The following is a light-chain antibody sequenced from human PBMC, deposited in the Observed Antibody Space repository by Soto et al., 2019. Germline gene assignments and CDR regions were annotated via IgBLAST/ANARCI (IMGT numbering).Light chain of an antibody. CDR1: QSVRGSY. CDR3: QHYGSSSIT. CDR2: DAS. Sequence: IVLTQSPGPLALSPGERATLSCRASQSVRGSYVAWYQQKSGQAPRLLIYDASRRATSIPDRFSGSGSETDFTLTISGLEPEDFAVYYCQHYGSSSITFGQGTKLEIK. J-gene: IGKJ2*01. V-gene: IGKV3-20*01.